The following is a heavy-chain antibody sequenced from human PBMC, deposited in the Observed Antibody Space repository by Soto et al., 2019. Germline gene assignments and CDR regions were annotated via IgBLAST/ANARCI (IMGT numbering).Heavy chain of an antibody. CDR1: GGTFSSYA. CDR2: IIPIFGTA. V-gene: IGHV1-69*13. J-gene: IGHJ6*02. CDR3: ARDLDLGNYYYYYGMDV. D-gene: IGHD1-7*01. Sequence: GASVKVSCKASGGTFSSYAISWVRQAPGQGLEWMGGIIPIFGTANYAQKFQGRVTITADESTSTAYMELSSLRSEDTAVYYCARDLDLGNYYYYYGMDVWGQGTTVTVS.